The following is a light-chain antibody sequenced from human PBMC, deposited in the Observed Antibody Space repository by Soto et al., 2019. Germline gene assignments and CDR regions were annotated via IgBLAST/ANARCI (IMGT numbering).Light chain of an antibody. J-gene: IGLJ3*02. CDR1: SSDVGGYNY. V-gene: IGLV2-8*01. Sequence: QSVLTQPASVSGSPGQSITISCSETSSDVGGYNYVSWYQQHPGKAPKLMIYEVSKRPSGVPDRFSGSKSGNTASLTVSGLQAEDEADYYCNSYAGSNNWVFGGGTQLTVL. CDR3: NSYAGSNNWV. CDR2: EVS.